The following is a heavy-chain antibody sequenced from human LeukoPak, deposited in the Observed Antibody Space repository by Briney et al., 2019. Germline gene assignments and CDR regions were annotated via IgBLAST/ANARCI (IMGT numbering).Heavy chain of an antibody. Sequence: SVKVSCKPSGGTFTSYAISWVRPAPGERVEWMGRIIPILGIENYAQKFKGRVTIPANKSTSTGYMELSSLRSEDTAGYYCARGGGYYLYYYYYYMDVWGKGTTVTVSS. CDR1: GGTFTSYA. CDR2: IIPILGIE. CDR3: ARGGGYYLYYYYYYMDV. V-gene: IGHV1-69*04. J-gene: IGHJ6*03. D-gene: IGHD1-26*01.